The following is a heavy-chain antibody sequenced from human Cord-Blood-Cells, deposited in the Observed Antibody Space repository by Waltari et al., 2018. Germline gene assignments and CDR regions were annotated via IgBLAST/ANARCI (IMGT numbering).Heavy chain of an antibody. V-gene: IGHV4-34*01. CDR2: IKQRGST. CDR1: GGSFSGYY. D-gene: IGHD5-12*01. CDR3: ARGVDIVATIDAFDI. J-gene: IGHJ3*02. Sequence: QVQLQQWGAGLLKPSETLSLTCAVYGGSFSGYYWSWIRQPPGKGLGWIGKIKQRGSTNSNPSLENRVTISVDTSKDQCSLKLSSVTAADTAVYYCARGVDIVATIDAFDIWGQGTMVTVSS.